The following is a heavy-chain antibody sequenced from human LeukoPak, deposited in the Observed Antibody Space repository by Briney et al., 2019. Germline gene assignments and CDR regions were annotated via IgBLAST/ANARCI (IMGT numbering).Heavy chain of an antibody. D-gene: IGHD3-9*01. V-gene: IGHV1-18*01. J-gene: IGHJ6*02. CDR3: ARDGPLLRYFDWLPVDYYYGMDV. CDR1: GYTFTSYG. CDR2: ISAYNGNT. Sequence: ASVKVSCKASGYTFTSYGISWVRQAPGQGLEWMGWISAYNGNTNYVQKLQGRVTMTTDTSTSTAYMELRSLRSDDTAVYYCARDGPLLRYFDWLPVDYYYGMDVWGQGTTVTVSS.